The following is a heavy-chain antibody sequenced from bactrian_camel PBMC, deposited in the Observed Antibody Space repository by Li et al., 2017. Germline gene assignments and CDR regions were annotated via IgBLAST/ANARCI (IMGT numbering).Heavy chain of an antibody. D-gene: IGHD6*01. Sequence: HVQLVESGGGSVQAGGSLRLSCVASGITFSRKCMGWFRQSPGKERERVAAIYFADGQTYYDDSVKGRFTISKDKAKNTLYLQMNSLKPEDTGMYYCAAGPRLYGGSWSFPRWYKYWGQGTQVTVS. CDR1: GITFSRKC. CDR3: AAGPRLYGGSWSFPRWYKY. V-gene: IGHV3S54*01. CDR2: IYFADGQT. J-gene: IGHJ4*01.